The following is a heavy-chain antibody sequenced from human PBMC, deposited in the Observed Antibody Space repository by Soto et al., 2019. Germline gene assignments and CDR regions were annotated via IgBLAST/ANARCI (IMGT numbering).Heavy chain of an antibody. CDR3: ARVAGGYSYGSTLDYYYYMDV. D-gene: IGHD5-18*01. Sequence: EVQLVESGGGLVQPGGSLRLSCAASGFTFSSYWMSWVRQAPGKGLEWVANIKQDGSEKYYVDSVKGRFTISRDNAKNSLYLKMNSLRAEDTAVYYCARVAGGYSYGSTLDYYYYMDVWGKGTTVTVSS. CDR1: GFTFSSYW. V-gene: IGHV3-7*01. CDR2: IKQDGSEK. J-gene: IGHJ6*03.